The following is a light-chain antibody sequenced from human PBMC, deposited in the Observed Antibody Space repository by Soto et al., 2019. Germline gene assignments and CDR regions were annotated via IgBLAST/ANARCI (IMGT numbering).Light chain of an antibody. CDR2: TNN. V-gene: IGLV1-44*01. CDR3: SSYTSSSTYV. CDR1: SSNIGINT. Sequence: QSVLTQPPSASETPGQRVSISCSGSSSNIGINTVSWYQQLPGKAPKLLIYTNNQRPSGVPDRFSASKSGTSASLAISGLQSDDEADYYCSSYTSSSTYVFGTGTKVTVL. J-gene: IGLJ1*01.